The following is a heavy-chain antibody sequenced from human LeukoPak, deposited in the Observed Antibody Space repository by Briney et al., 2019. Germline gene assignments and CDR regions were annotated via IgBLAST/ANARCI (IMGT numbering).Heavy chain of an antibody. D-gene: IGHD4-23*01. CDR3: AKDGVETYGGVSFFDY. J-gene: IGHJ4*02. V-gene: IGHV3-23*01. CDR2: LSGSGGST. Sequence: PGGSLRLSCAASGFTFSSYAMSWVRQAPGKGLEWVSGLSGSGGSTYYVDSVKGRFTISRDNSKNTLFLQMNSLRVEDTAIYYCAKDGVETYGGVSFFDYWGQGSLVTVSS. CDR1: GFTFSSYA.